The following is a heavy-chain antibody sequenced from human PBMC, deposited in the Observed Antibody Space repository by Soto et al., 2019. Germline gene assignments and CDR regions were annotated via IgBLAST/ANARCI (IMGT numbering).Heavy chain of an antibody. CDR1: GFTFDDYA. D-gene: IGHD2-15*01. CDR3: AKDVSS. CDR2: ISWNSGSI. V-gene: IGHV3-9*01. Sequence: HPGGSLRLSCAASGFTFDDYAMHWVRQAPGKGLEWVSGISWNSGSIGYADSVKGRFTISRDNAKNSLYLQMNGLRAEDTALYYCAKDVSSWGQATLVTVSS. J-gene: IGHJ5*02.